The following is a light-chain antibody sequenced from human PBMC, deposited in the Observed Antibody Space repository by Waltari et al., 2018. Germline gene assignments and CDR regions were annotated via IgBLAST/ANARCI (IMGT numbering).Light chain of an antibody. J-gene: IGKJ2*01. CDR1: QSVSSY. Sequence: EIVLTQSPATLSLSPVERATISCRANQSVSSYLAWYQQKPGQAPRVLIYDATNRATGIPARFSGSGSGTDFTLTISSLEPEDFAVYYCQQRSNWPYTFGQGTKLEIK. V-gene: IGKV3-11*01. CDR2: DAT. CDR3: QQRSNWPYT.